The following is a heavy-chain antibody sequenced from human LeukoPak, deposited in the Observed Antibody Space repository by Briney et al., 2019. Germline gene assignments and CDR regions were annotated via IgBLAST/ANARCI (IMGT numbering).Heavy chain of an antibody. CDR1: GFTFSSYA. Sequence: GGSLRLSCAASGFTFSSYAMSWVRQAPGKGLEWVSAISGSGGSTYYADSVKGRFTISRDNSKNTLYLQMNSLRAEDTAVYYCAKSHLLGYCSGGSCYGYWGQGTLVTVSS. CDR2: ISGSGGST. D-gene: IGHD2-15*01. CDR3: AKSHLLGYCSGGSCYGY. V-gene: IGHV3-23*01. J-gene: IGHJ4*02.